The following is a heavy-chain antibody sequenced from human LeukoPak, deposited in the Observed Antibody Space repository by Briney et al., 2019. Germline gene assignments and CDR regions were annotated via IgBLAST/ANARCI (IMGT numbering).Heavy chain of an antibody. CDR3: AKDQTTVVTGLDY. D-gene: IGHD4-23*01. V-gene: IGHV3-30*18. CDR1: GFTFSSYG. CDR2: ISYDGSNK. J-gene: IGHJ4*02. Sequence: GGSLRLSCAASGFTFSSYGMHWVRQAPGKGLEWVAVISYDGSNKYYADSVKGRFTIPRDNSKNTLYLQMNSPRAEDTAVYYCAKDQTTVVTGLDYWGQGTLVTVSS.